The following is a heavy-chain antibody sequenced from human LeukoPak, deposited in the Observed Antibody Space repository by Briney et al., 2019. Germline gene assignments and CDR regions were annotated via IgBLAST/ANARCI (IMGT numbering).Heavy chain of an antibody. Sequence: SETLSLTCTVPGGSISSYYWSWIRQPPGKGLEWIGYIYTSGSTNYNPSLKSRVTISVDTSKNQFSLKLSSVTAADTAVYYCARRVQWLAYNWFDPWGQGTLVTVSS. J-gene: IGHJ5*02. CDR2: IYTSGST. V-gene: IGHV4-4*09. CDR3: ARRVQWLAYNWFDP. CDR1: GGSISSYY. D-gene: IGHD6-19*01.